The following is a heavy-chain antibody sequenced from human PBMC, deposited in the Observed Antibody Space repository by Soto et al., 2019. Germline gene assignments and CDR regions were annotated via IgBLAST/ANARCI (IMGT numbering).Heavy chain of an antibody. V-gene: IGHV3-9*01. J-gene: IGHJ5*02. CDR2: ISWNSGNI. CDR1: GFTFEDYA. D-gene: IGHD3-16*01. Sequence: EVQLVESGGGLVQPGRSLRLSCAASGFTFEDYAMHWVRQAPGKGLEWVSGISWNSGNIGYAESVKGRFTISRDNVKNSLYLQMISLRTEDTAFYYCAKEPSLGLFPHNWFVPWGQGTLVTVSS. CDR3: AKEPSLGLFPHNWFVP.